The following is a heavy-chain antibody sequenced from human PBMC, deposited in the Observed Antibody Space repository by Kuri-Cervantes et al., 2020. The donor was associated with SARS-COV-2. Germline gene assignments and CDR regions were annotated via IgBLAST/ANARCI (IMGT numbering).Heavy chain of an antibody. CDR1: GFTFSSYA. J-gene: IGHJ2*01. D-gene: IGHD2-2*01. V-gene: IGHV3-30*03. Sequence: GESLKISCAASGFTFSSYAMSWVRQAPGKGLEWVAVISYDGTNKYYGDSVRGRFTISRDNSKNTLHLQMNSLRTEDTAVHYCARGALICGSSSCHGDFDLWGRGTLVTVSS. CDR3: ARGALICGSSSCHGDFDL. CDR2: ISYDGTNK.